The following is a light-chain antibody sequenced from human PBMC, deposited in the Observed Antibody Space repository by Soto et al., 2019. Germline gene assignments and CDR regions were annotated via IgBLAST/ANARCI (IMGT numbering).Light chain of an antibody. CDR3: CSYAGSDTFL. CDR2: EVN. J-gene: IGLJ2*01. CDR1: SSDVGTYNL. V-gene: IGLV2-23*02. Sequence: QSALTQPASVSGSPGQSITISCTGTSSDVGTYNLVSWHQHHPGKAPKLLIFEVNKRPSVISNRFSGSKSGNTASLTISGLQAEDEADYYCCSYAGSDTFLFGGGTKLTVL.